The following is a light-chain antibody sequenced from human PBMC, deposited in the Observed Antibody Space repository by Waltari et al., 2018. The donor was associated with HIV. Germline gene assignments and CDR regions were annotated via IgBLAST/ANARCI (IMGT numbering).Light chain of an antibody. Sequence: QSVLTQPPSASGTPGQRVTISCSGRRSNIGRNYVYWYQQLPVTAPKLLIYRNNQRPSGVPDRFSGSKSGTSASLAISGLRSEDEADYYCAAWDDSLSGRVFGGGTKLTVL. V-gene: IGLV1-47*01. CDR3: AAWDDSLSGRV. CDR2: RNN. CDR1: RSNIGRNY. J-gene: IGLJ2*01.